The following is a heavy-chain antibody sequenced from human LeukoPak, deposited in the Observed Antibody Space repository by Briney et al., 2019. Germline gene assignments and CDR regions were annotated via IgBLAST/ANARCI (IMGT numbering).Heavy chain of an antibody. D-gene: IGHD5-18*01. CDR2: IYPGDSDT. CDR3: ARQKSQWLQLWLDAFDI. V-gene: IGHV5-51*01. Sequence: GESLKISCKGSGYSFTSYWIGWVRQMPGKGLEWMGIIYPGDSDTRYSPSFQGQVTISADKSISTAYLQWSSPKASDTAMYYCARQKSQWLQLWLDAFDIWGQGTMVTVSS. J-gene: IGHJ3*02. CDR1: GYSFTSYW.